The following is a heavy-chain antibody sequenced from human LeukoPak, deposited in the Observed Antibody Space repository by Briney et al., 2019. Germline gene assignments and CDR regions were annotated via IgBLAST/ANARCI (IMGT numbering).Heavy chain of an antibody. D-gene: IGHD2-15*01. CDR2: IIPIFGTA. V-gene: IGHV1-69*05. CDR1: GGTFSSYA. J-gene: IGHJ4*02. CDR3: ARVRCSGGSCYRPVDY. Sequence: ASVKVSCKASGGTFSSYAISWVRQAPGQGLEWMGGIIPIFGTANYAQKFQGRVTMTTDTSTSTAYMELRSLRSDDTAVYYCARVRCSGGSCYRPVDYWGQGTLVTVSS.